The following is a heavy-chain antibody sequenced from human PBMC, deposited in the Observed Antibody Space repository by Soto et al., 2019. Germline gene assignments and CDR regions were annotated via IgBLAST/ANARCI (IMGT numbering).Heavy chain of an antibody. CDR1: GGSFSGYY. CDR2: INHSGST. CDR3: GRVTSGWLRFTDWYFDL. Sequence: QVQLQQWGAGLLKPSETLSLTCAVYGGSFSGYYWSWIRQPPGKGLEWIGEINHSGSTNYNPSLKGRVTISVDTSKIQFSRNLSSVTAAATAVYYCGRVTSGWLRFTDWYFDLWGRGTLVTVSS. D-gene: IGHD5-12*01. V-gene: IGHV4-34*01. J-gene: IGHJ2*01.